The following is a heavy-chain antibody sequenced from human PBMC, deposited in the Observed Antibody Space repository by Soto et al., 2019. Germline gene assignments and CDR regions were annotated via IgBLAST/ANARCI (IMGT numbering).Heavy chain of an antibody. D-gene: IGHD5-18*01. Sequence: SETLSLTCTVSGGSISFDHYHWTWIRQPPGKGLEWIGYVHYSGSVLYNPSLQSRVSISVDTSKNQFSLKLSSVTAADTAVYYCARDNVDTAMVLDAFDIWGQGTMVTVSS. CDR1: GGSISFDHYH. CDR3: ARDNVDTAMVLDAFDI. J-gene: IGHJ3*02. V-gene: IGHV4-30-4*01. CDR2: VHYSGSV.